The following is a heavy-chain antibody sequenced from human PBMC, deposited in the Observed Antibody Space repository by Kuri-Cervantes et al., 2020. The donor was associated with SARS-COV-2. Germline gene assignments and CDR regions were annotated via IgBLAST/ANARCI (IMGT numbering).Heavy chain of an antibody. D-gene: IGHD6-6*01. CDR2: INPNSGDT. CDR1: GYTFTGYY. CDR3: ARAASTSSYPIVGSDS. Sequence: ASVTVSCKASGYTFTGYYLHWVRQAPGQGLEWMGWINPNSGDTNYAQKFQGRVTMTRDTSISTAHMELSRLGSDDTAVFYCARAASTSSYPIVGSDSWGQGSLVTVSS. V-gene: IGHV1-2*02. J-gene: IGHJ4*02.